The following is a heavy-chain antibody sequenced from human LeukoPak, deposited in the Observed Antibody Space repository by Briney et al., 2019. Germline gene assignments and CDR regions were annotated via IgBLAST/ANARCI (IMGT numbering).Heavy chain of an antibody. CDR3: ARGDGSPPYFDL. CDR1: GGSISSGGSA. CDR2: IYHSGST. V-gene: IGHV4-30-2*01. D-gene: IGHD1-1*01. Sequence: SQTLSLTCAVSGGSISSGGSAWSWIRQPPGKGLEWIGYIYHSGSTYYNPSLKSRVTISVDRSKNQFSLKLSSVTAADTAVYYCARGDGSPPYFDLWGRGTLVTVSS. J-gene: IGHJ2*01.